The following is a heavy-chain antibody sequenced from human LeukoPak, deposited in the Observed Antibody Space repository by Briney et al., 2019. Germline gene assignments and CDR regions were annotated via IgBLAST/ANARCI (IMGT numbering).Heavy chain of an antibody. V-gene: IGHV4-34*01. CDR2: INHSGST. J-gene: IGHJ4*02. Sequence: SETLSLTCAVYGGSFSGYYWSWIRQLPGKGLEWIGEINHSGSTNYNSSLKSRVIISVDTSKDHFSLKLSSVTAADTAVYYCARRPSSMAVAAPRHFDYWGQGTLVTVSS. D-gene: IGHD6-19*01. CDR3: ARRPSSMAVAAPRHFDY. CDR1: GGSFSGYY.